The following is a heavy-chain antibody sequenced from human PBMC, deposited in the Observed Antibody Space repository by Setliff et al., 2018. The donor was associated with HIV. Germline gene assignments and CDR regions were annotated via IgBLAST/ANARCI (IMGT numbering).Heavy chain of an antibody. Sequence: SETLSLTCAVYGASFNSYSCAWIRQSPGKGLEWVGEVDHSGSGSTYFNASLKSRVTISLDTSGNQFSLKLSSVTAADTAVYYCAREGSIVATIRRWYYYYMDVWGKGTTVTVS. CDR1: GASFNSYS. CDR3: AREGSIVATIRRWYYYYMDV. J-gene: IGHJ6*03. D-gene: IGHD5-12*01. CDR2: VDHSGSGST. V-gene: IGHV4-34*01.